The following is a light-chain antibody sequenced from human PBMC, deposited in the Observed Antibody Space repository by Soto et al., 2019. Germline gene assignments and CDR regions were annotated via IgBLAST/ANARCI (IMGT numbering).Light chain of an antibody. CDR3: QQRSNWPRGT. V-gene: IGKV3-11*01. Sequence: EIVLTQSPATLSLSPGERATLSCRASQSVGSYLGWYQHKPGQAPRLLIYDASNRAPGIPARFSGSGSGTDVTLTISSLEPEVFAVYYCQQRSNWPRGTFGQGTKLELK. CDR1: QSVGSY. CDR2: DAS. J-gene: IGKJ2*01.